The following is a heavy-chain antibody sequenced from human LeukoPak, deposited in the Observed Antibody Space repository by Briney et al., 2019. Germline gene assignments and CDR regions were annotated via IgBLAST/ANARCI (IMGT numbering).Heavy chain of an antibody. CDR2: ITPIFRTP. J-gene: IGHJ5*02. Sequence: ASVKVSCKASGGTFIITTINWVRQAPGQGLEWMGGITPIFRTPNYAQKFQGRVTITAVESMSTAYMELSSLRSEDTAVYYCAKLAASETGEGSWGQGTLVTVSS. D-gene: IGHD6-13*01. V-gene: IGHV1-69*13. CDR1: GGTFIITT. CDR3: AKLAASETGEGS.